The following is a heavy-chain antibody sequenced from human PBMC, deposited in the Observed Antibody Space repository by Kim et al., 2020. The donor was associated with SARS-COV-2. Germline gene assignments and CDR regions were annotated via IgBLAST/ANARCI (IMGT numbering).Heavy chain of an antibody. Sequence: SETLSLTCAVYGGSFSGYYWSWIRQPPGKGLEWIGEINHSGSTNYNPSLKSRVTISVDTSKNQFSLKLSFVTAADTAVYYCARVKAPYYDFWSGYLSWFDPWGQGTLVTVSS. CDR1: GGSFSGYY. CDR3: ARVKAPYYDFWSGYLSWFDP. CDR2: INHSGST. V-gene: IGHV4-34*01. J-gene: IGHJ5*02. D-gene: IGHD3-3*01.